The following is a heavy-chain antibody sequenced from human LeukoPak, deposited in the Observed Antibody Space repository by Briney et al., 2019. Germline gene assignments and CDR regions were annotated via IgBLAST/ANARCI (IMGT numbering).Heavy chain of an antibody. V-gene: IGHV4-59*08. CDR1: GGSISSDY. CDR3: ARLYVYYYMDV. CDR2: IYYSGST. J-gene: IGHJ6*03. D-gene: IGHD2/OR15-2a*01. Sequence: PSETLSLTCTVSGGSISSDYWNWIRQPPGKGLEWIGFIYYSGSTNYNPSLESRVTISVDTSNYQFSLKLSSVTAADTAVYYCARLYVYYYMDVWGKGTTVTVSS.